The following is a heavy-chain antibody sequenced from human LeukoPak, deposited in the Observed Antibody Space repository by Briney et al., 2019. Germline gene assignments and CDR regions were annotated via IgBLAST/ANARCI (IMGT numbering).Heavy chain of an antibody. CDR2: IYYSGST. CDR3: ARAYGADDAFDI. Sequence: SETLSLTCTVSGGSISSYYWGWIRQPPGKGLEWIGSIYYSGSTYYNPSLKSRVTISVDTSKNQFSLKLSSVTAADTAVYYCARAYGADDAFDIWGQGTMVTVSS. CDR1: GGSISSYY. J-gene: IGHJ3*02. V-gene: IGHV4-39*01. D-gene: IGHD4-17*01.